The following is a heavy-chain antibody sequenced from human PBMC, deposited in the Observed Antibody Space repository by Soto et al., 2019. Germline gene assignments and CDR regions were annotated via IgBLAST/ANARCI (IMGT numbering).Heavy chain of an antibody. J-gene: IGHJ4*02. CDR1: GGAFRVYF. V-gene: IGHV4-34*01. Sequence: SETLSLTCAVSGGAFRVYFWSWIRQSPDKGLEWIGEINDSGSTYYNPSFKSRLTISVDTSTSQISLRLTSVTAADSAVYYCQGADFWCQGKVVAVSS. CDR2: INDSGST. CDR3: QGADF. D-gene: IGHD3-16*01.